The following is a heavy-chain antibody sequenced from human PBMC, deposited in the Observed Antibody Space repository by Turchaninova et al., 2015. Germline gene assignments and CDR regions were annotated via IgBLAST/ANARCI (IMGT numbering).Heavy chain of an antibody. D-gene: IGHD5-18*01. J-gene: IGHJ4*02. CDR2: IEHSGST. CDR1: GYSISSGSY. V-gene: IGHV4-38-2*01. Sequence: QVQLQESGPGLVKPSETLSLTCAVSGYSISSGSYWGWIRQPPGKGLGWIGRIEHSGSTYYNPSIRSRVTISVDTSKNPFSLKLSSVTAADTAVYYCAIHMKELWLFDYWGQGTLVTVSS. CDR3: AIHMKELWLFDY.